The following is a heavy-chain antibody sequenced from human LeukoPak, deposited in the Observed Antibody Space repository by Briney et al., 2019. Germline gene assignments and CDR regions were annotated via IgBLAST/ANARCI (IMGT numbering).Heavy chain of an antibody. CDR1: GGSISSHY. CDR2: ISNSGST. CDR3: GRDALVGYFSYYYMDV. V-gene: IGHV4-59*11. Sequence: RPSETLSLTCTVSGGSISSHYWTWIRQSPGKGLEWIGDISNSGSTIYNPSLKSRVTISIDTSKNQFSLKLSSVTAADTAVYYCGRDALVGYFSYYYMDVWGKGTTVTVSS. J-gene: IGHJ6*03. D-gene: IGHD2-15*01.